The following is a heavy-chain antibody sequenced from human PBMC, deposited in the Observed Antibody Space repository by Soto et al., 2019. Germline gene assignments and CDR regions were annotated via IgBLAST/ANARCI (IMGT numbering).Heavy chain of an antibody. D-gene: IGHD1-26*01. CDR2: IYSGGST. Sequence: GGSLRLSCAASGFTVSSNYMSGVRQAPGKGLEWVSIIYSGGSTYYADSVKGRFTISRDNSKNTLYLQMNSLRAEDTAVYYCARESIVGATNTFDYWGQGTLVTVSS. J-gene: IGHJ4*02. CDR1: GFTVSSNY. CDR3: ARESIVGATNTFDY. V-gene: IGHV3-66*01.